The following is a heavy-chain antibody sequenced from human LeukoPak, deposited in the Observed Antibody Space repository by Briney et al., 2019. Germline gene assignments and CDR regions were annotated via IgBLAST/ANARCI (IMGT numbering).Heavy chain of an antibody. CDR2: IYSTGST. CDR3: ARQIASAGTAGFDF. Sequence: SETLSLTCAVYGGSSSVFNGSGIGKPAGRGRGGIGRIYSTGSTNYNPSLKSRVTMSVDTSKNQFSLRLRSVTAADTAVYYCARQIASAGTAGFDFWGQGALVTVSS. J-gene: IGHJ4*02. V-gene: IGHV4-59*10. D-gene: IGHD6-13*01. CDR1: GGSSSVFN.